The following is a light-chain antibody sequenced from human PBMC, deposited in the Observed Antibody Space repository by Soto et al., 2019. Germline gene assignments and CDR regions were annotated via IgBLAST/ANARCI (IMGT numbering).Light chain of an antibody. J-gene: IGLJ1*01. CDR3: CSYAGSSPYV. Sequence: QSVLTQPPSVSAAPGQKVTISCSGSSSNIGNNYVSWYQQLPGTAPKLLIYDNNKRPSGIPDRFSGSKSGNTASLTISGLQAEDEADYYCCSYAGSSPYVLGTGTKVTVL. CDR2: DNN. V-gene: IGLV1-51*01. CDR1: SSNIGNNY.